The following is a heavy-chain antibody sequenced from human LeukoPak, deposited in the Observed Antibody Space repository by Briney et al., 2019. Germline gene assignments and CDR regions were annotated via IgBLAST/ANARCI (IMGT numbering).Heavy chain of an antibody. D-gene: IGHD2-2*01. J-gene: IGHJ6*03. CDR1: GDSFTGYW. CDR3: ARLSIDSGRVVLSYFYYFMDI. V-gene: IGHV5-51*01. CDR2: IYPDDSDS. Sequence: GESLKISCQASGDSFTGYWFAWVRRVPGKGLEWMGNIYPDDSDSTYNPAFRGRVTFSADTSISTAFLQWSSLKASDTAIYYCARLSIDSGRVVLSYFYYFMDIWGEGTMVTVSS.